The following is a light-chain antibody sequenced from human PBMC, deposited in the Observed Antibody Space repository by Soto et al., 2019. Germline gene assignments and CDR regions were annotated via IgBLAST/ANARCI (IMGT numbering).Light chain of an antibody. CDR1: SSDVGTYNY. J-gene: IGLJ3*02. CDR2: EVS. Sequence: QSALTQPASVSGSPGQSITISCTGTSSDVGTYNYVSWYQQHPGKAPKLMIYEVSNRPSGVSNHFSGSKSGNTASLTISGLQAEDEADYYCSSYTISSTWVFGGGTKLTVL. V-gene: IGLV2-14*01. CDR3: SSYTISSTWV.